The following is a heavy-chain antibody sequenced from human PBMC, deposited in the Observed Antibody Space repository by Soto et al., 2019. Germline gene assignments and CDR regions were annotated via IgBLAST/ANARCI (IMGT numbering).Heavy chain of an antibody. D-gene: IGHD3-10*01. J-gene: IGHJ6*02. CDR1: GGSFSGYY. CDR3: ARGGLGGSGSYYLIYYYYGMDV. Sequence: SETLSLTCAVYGGSFSGYYWSWIRQPPEKGLEWIGEINHRGSTNYNPSLKSRVTISVDTSKNQFSLKLSSVTAADTAVYYCARGGLGGSGSYYLIYYYYGMDVWGQGTTVTVSS. CDR2: INHRGST. V-gene: IGHV4-34*01.